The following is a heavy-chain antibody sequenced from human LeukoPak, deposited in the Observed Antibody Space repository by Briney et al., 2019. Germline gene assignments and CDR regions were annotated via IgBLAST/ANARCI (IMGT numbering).Heavy chain of an antibody. D-gene: IGHD6-13*01. J-gene: IGHJ4*02. CDR1: GFTFSSYA. CDR2: ISNNGGST. V-gene: IGHV3-64D*06. Sequence: PGGSLRLSCSASGFTFSSYAMHWVRQAPGKRLEYVSAISNNGGSTYHADSVKGRFTISRDNSKNTLYLQMSSLRAEDTAVYYCAYSNSWYLDYWGQGTLVTVSS. CDR3: AYSNSWYLDY.